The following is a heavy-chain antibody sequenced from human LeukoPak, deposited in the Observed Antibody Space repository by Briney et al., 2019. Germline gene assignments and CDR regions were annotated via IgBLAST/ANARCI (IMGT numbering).Heavy chain of an antibody. CDR2: IYHSGST. D-gene: IGHD1-26*01. CDR1: GYSISSGYY. J-gene: IGHJ5*02. CDR3: ARALLLRPYNWFDP. V-gene: IGHV4-38-2*02. Sequence: SETLSLTCTVSGYSISSGYYWGWIRQPPGKGLEWIGSIYHSGSTYYHPSLKSRVTISVDTSKNQFSLKLSSVTAADTAVYYCARALLLRPYNWFDPWGQGTLVTVSS.